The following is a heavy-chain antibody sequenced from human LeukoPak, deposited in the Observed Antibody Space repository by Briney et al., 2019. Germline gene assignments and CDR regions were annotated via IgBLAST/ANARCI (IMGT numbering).Heavy chain of an antibody. CDR3: ARGRYGSGGYFFDY. J-gene: IGHJ4*02. V-gene: IGHV4-4*07. Sequence: SETLSLTCTVSGGSISSFYWSWIRLPAGKGLEWLGRRFTSGSTNYNPSLKSRVTMSVDTSKNQFSLKLSSVTAADTAVYYCARGRYGSGGYFFDYWGRGTLVTVSS. CDR2: RFTSGST. CDR1: GGSISSFY. D-gene: IGHD3-10*01.